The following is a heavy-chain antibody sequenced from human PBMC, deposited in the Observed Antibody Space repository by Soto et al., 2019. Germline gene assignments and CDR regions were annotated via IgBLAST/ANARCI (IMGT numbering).Heavy chain of an antibody. V-gene: IGHV1-69*04. CDR3: ARDRCSSTSRYGSWNWFDP. CDR1: GGTFSSYT. CDR2: IIPILGIA. Sequence: SVKVSCEASGGTFSSYTIRWVRQAPGQGLEWMGRIIPILGIANYAQKFQGRVTITADKSTSTAYMELSSLRSEDTAVYYCARDRCSSTSRYGSWNWFDPWGQGTLVTVSS. D-gene: IGHD2-2*01. J-gene: IGHJ5*02.